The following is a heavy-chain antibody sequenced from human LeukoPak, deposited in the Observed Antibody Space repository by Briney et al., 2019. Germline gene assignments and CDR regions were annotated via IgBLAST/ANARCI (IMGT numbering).Heavy chain of an antibody. V-gene: IGHV4-39*01. D-gene: IGHD3-22*01. CDR3: ARQYFDRTGYYYFDY. Sequence: SEALSLTCTVSGDAITGSSYYWGWIRQSPGKGLEWIGSMYYSGNTYSNPSLESRVTMSADTSKNQFSLKLNSVSVADTAVYYCARQYFDRTGYYYFDYWGQGTLVIVSS. CDR2: MYYSGNT. CDR1: GDAITGSSYY. J-gene: IGHJ4*02.